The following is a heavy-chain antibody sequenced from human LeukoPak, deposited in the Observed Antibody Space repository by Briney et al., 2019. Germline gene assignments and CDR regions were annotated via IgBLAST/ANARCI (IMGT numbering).Heavy chain of an antibody. J-gene: IGHJ4*02. D-gene: IGHD5-24*01. CDR2: ISGSGGGT. V-gene: IGHV3-23*01. Sequence: GGSLRLSCAASGFTFYNYAMSWVRQAPGKGLEWVSAISGSGGGTYYADSVRGRFTISRDDSKNTLNLQMNSLRAEDTAVYYCARGRWLQSMFYFDYWGQGTLVTVSS. CDR1: GFTFYNYA. CDR3: ARGRWLQSMFYFDY.